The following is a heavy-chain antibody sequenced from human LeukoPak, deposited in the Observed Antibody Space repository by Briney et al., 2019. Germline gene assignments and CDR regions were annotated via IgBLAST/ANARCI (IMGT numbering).Heavy chain of an antibody. CDR2: ISAYNGNT. V-gene: IGHV1-18*04. Sequence: GASVKVSCKASGYTFTGYYMHWVRQAPGQGLEWMGWISAYNGNTNYAQKLQGRVTMTTDTSTSTAYMELRSLRSDDTAVYYCARDQDTEFFYWGQGTLVTVSS. CDR1: GYTFTGYY. D-gene: IGHD2-15*01. CDR3: ARDQDTEFFY. J-gene: IGHJ4*02.